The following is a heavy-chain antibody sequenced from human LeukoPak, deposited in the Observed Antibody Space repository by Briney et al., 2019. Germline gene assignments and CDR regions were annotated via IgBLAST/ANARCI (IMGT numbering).Heavy chain of an antibody. J-gene: IGHJ4*02. CDR3: AKVDQWQPEPAPYFDY. CDR2: ISGSGGST. V-gene: IGHV3-23*01. CDR1: GFTFSSYA. D-gene: IGHD6-19*01. Sequence: PGGSLKLSCAASGFTFSSYAMCWVRQAPGKGLEWVSAISGSGGSTYYADSVKGRFTISRDNSKNTLYLQINSLRAEDTAVYYCAKVDQWQPEPAPYFDYWGQGTLVTVSS.